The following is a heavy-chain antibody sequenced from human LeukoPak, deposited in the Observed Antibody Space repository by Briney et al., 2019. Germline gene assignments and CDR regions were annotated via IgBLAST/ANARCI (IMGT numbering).Heavy chain of an antibody. CDR3: ARGYSYGYGYYYYGMDV. J-gene: IGHJ6*02. Sequence: ASVKVSCKASGYTFTSYYMHWVRQVPGQGLEWMGIINPSGGSTSYAQKFQGRVTMTRDTSTSTVYMELSSLRSEDTAVYYCARGYSYGYGYYYYGMDVWGQGTTVTVSS. D-gene: IGHD5-18*01. V-gene: IGHV1-46*01. CDR1: GYTFTSYY. CDR2: INPSGGST.